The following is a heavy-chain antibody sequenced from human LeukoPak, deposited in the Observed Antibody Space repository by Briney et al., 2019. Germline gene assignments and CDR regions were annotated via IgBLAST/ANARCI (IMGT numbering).Heavy chain of an antibody. CDR1: GFIFHNYW. CDR3: AKNTESQVIFRD. CDR2: IKQDGSEK. J-gene: IGHJ4*02. V-gene: IGHV3-7*01. Sequence: GGSLRLSCAASGFIFHNYWMSWVRQAPGKGLEWVANIKQDGSEKYYVDSVKGRFTISRDNPKNSLDLQMNSLRAEDTAVYYCAKNTESQVIFRDWGQGTLVTVSS. D-gene: IGHD2-15*01.